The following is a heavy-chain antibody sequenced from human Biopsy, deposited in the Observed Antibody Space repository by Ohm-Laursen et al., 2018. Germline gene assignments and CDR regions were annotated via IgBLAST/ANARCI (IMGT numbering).Heavy chain of an antibody. CDR2: TSFDGSNK. J-gene: IGHJ3*02. V-gene: IGHV3-30*18. CDR1: GFGFYA. CDR3: AKDGGQWLGGAFDI. D-gene: IGHD6-19*01. Sequence: SLRLSCVASGFGFYAMHWVRQPPGKGLEWLAVTSFDGSNKFYAESVRGRFTISRDRSRDTLYLQMNRLTNEDTALYYCAKDGGQWLGGAFDIWGHGTMVIVAS.